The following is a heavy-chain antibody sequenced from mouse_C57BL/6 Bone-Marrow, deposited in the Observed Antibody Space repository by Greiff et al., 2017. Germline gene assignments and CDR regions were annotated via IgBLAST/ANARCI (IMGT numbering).Heavy chain of an antibody. V-gene: IGHV1-76*01. D-gene: IGHD2-4*01. CDR3: ARFPYGDYDFAY. CDR1: GYTFTDYY. Sequence: QVQLQQSGAELVRPGASVKLSCKASGYTFTDYYINWVKQRPGQGLEWIARIYPGSGNTYYNEKFKGKATLTAEKSSSTAYMQLSSLTSEDSAVYFCARFPYGDYDFAYWGQGTLVTVSA. J-gene: IGHJ3*01. CDR2: IYPGSGNT.